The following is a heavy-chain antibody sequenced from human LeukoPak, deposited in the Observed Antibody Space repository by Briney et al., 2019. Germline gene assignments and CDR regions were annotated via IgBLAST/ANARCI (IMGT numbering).Heavy chain of an antibody. CDR2: ISSSGGTR. CDR1: GFAFSVYE. D-gene: IGHD4-17*01. V-gene: IGHV3-48*03. J-gene: IGHJ4*02. Sequence: GGSLRLSCSASGFAFSVYEMYWVRQAPGKGLEWVSYISSSGGTRYYADSVKGRFTISRDNAKNSLYLQMNSLRAEDTAVYYCATLTVASSFDYWGQGTLVTVSS. CDR3: ATLTVASSFDY.